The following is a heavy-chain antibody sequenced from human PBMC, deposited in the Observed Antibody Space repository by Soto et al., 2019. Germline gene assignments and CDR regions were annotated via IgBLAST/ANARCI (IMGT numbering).Heavy chain of an antibody. Sequence: GGSLRHSCAASGFTFLSDRLHWVRQAPGKGLEWVAVISYDGSNKYYADSVKGRFTISRDNSKNTLYLQMNSLRAEDTAVYYCAKGGITGTTSFAFDIWGQGTMVTVSS. CDR3: AKGGITGTTSFAFDI. D-gene: IGHD1-7*01. J-gene: IGHJ3*02. CDR2: ISYDGSNK. V-gene: IGHV3-30*18. CDR1: GFTFLSDR.